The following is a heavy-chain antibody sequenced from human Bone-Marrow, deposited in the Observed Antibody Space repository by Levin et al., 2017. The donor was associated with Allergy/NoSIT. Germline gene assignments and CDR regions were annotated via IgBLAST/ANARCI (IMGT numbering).Heavy chain of an antibody. CDR3: ARHDGFWGGHYGMDV. D-gene: IGHD3-3*01. V-gene: IGHV4-59*08. CDR1: GGSTSNYY. CDR2: IYSSGST. Sequence: SETLSLTCTVSGGSTSNYYLSWIRQTPGRGLEWLGYIYSSGSTNYNPSLKSRVTISADSSKRQVSLKLNSVTAGATAVYYCARHDGFWGGHYGMDVWGKGTAVAVSS. J-gene: IGHJ6*04.